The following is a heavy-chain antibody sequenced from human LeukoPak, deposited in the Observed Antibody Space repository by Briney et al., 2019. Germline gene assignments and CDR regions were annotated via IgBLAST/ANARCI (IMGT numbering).Heavy chain of an antibody. CDR3: ARLEGGITIFGVVRRCYYYGMDV. J-gene: IGHJ6*02. Sequence: PSETLSLTCTVSGGSISSSSYYWGWIRQPPGKGLEWIGSIYYSGSTYYNPSLKSRVTISVGTSKNQFSLKLSSVTAADTAVYYCARLEGGITIFGVVRRCYYYGMDVWGQGTTVTVSS. D-gene: IGHD3-3*01. V-gene: IGHV4-39*01. CDR2: IYYSGST. CDR1: GGSISSSSYY.